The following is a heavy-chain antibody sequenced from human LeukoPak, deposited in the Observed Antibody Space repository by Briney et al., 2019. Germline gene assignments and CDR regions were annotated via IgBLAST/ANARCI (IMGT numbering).Heavy chain of an antibody. Sequence: SETLSLTCTVSGGSISSSSSYWGWIRQPPGKGLEWIGSIYYGGRTYYNPSLKSRVTISVDTSKNQLSLKLSSVAAADTAVFYCARGWGRVYDSTWFDPWGQGTLVTVSS. J-gene: IGHJ5*02. CDR3: ARGWGRVYDSTWFDP. CDR1: GGSISSSSSY. CDR2: IYYGGRT. V-gene: IGHV4-39*07. D-gene: IGHD3-16*01.